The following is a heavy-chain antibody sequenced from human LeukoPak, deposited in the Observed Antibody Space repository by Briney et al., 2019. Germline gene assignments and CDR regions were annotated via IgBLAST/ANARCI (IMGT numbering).Heavy chain of an antibody. D-gene: IGHD2-2*02. CDR1: GYTFTSYD. CDR2: MNPNSGNT. J-gene: IGHJ6*02. V-gene: IGHV1-8*01. Sequence: ASVKVSCKASGYTFTSYDINWVRQATGQGLEWMGWMNPNSGNTGYAQKFQGRVTMTRNTSISTAYMELSSLRSEDTAVYYCARSAVVPAAIGYYYYGMDVWGQGTTVTVSS. CDR3: ARSAVVPAAIGYYYYGMDV.